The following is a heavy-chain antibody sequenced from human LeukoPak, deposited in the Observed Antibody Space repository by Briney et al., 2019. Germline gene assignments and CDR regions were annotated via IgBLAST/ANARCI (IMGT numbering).Heavy chain of an antibody. CDR3: ARGFLLKGWLRFLTPPDLYYFDY. CDR1: GYTFTNYG. CDR2: IGAYSDNT. J-gene: IGHJ4*02. D-gene: IGHD5-12*01. V-gene: IGHV1-18*01. Sequence: ASVKVSCKGSGYTFTNYGISWVRQAPGQGLEWMGRIGAYSDNTKYAQKVQDRVTMTTDTYTGTVYMELRSLRSDDTAVYYCARGFLLKGWLRFLTPPDLYYFDYWGQGTLVTVSS.